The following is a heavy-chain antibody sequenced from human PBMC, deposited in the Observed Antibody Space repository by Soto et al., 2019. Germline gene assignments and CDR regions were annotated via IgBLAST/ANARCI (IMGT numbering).Heavy chain of an antibody. CDR3: VKRFGSSFHYFDY. CDR2: ISGSGGST. J-gene: IGHJ4*02. Sequence: EVQLLESGGGLVQPGGSLRLSCAASGFTFSSYAMSWVRQAPGKGLEWVSAISGSGGSTYYADSVKGRFTISRDNSKNTLYLKMNSLRAEDTAVYYCVKRFGSSFHYFDYWGQGTLVTVSS. D-gene: IGHD6-6*01. CDR1: GFTFSSYA. V-gene: IGHV3-23*01.